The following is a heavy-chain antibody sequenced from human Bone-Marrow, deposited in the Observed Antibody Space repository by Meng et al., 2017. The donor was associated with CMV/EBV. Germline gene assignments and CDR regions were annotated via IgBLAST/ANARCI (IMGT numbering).Heavy chain of an antibody. Sequence: GGSLRLSCAASGFTFSNYAMHWVRQAPGKGLEWVVVISDDGSNKQYAGSVKGRFTISRDNSKNTLHLQMSSLRVENTAVYFCASGTRHLVLSGYYYGMAVWGQGPAVTVPS. D-gene: IGHD6-6*01. J-gene: IGHJ6*02. CDR3: ASGTRHLVLSGYYYGMAV. V-gene: IGHV3-30*04. CDR1: GFTFSNYA. CDR2: ISDDGSNK.